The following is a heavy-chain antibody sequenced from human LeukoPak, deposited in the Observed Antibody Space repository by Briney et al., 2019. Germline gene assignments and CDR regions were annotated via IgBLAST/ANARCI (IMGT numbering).Heavy chain of an antibody. D-gene: IGHD3-3*01. CDR3: AKSWGGSTSYFDY. J-gene: IGHJ4*02. CDR1: GFTFDDYA. CDR2: ISGDGGST. Sequence: GGSLRLSCAASGFTFDDYAMHWVRQAPGKGLEWVSLISGDGGSTYYADSVKGRFTISRDNSKNSLYLQMNSLRAEDTAVYYCAKSWGGSTSYFDYWGQGTLVTVSS. V-gene: IGHV3-43*02.